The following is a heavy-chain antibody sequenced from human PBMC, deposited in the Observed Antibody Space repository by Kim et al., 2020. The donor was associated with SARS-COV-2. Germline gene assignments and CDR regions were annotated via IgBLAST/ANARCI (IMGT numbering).Heavy chain of an antibody. CDR1: GGTFSSYA. V-gene: IGHV1-69*04. J-gene: IGHJ2*01. CDR2: IIPILGIA. D-gene: IGHD2-15*01. Sequence: SVKVSCKASGGTFSSYAISWVRQAPGQGPEWMGRIIPILGIANYAQKFQGRVTITADKSTSTAYMELSSLRSEDTAVYYCARVVVVAATRDWYFDLWGRGTLVTVSS. CDR3: ARVVVVAATRDWYFDL.